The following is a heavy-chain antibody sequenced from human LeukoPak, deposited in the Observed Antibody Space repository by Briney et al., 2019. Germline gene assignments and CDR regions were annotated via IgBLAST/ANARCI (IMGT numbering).Heavy chain of an antibody. J-gene: IGHJ6*02. Sequence: SQTLSLTCAISGDSVSTTTSIWNWIRQSPSRGLEWLGRTYYRSKWNYDYADSVKSRITISPDTSENQFSLRLQFVTPEDSAVYYCARRRHANNGVDVWGQGNTVTVSS. CDR1: GDSVSTTTSI. V-gene: IGHV6-1*01. CDR2: TYYRSKWNY. CDR3: ARRRHANNGVDV.